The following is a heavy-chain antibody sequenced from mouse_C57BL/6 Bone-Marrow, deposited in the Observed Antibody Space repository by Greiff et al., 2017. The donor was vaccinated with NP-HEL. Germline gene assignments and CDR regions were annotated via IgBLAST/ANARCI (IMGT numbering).Heavy chain of an antibody. J-gene: IGHJ4*01. V-gene: IGHV1-85*01. CDR1: GYTFTSYD. Sequence: QVHVKQSGPELVKPGASVKLSCKASGYTFTSYDINWVKQRPGQGLEWIGWIYPRDGSTKYNEKFKGKATLTVDTSSSTAYMELHSLTSEDSAVYFCFIYDGYYPYAMDYWGQGTSVTVSS. CDR2: IYPRDGST. CDR3: FIYDGYYPYAMDY. D-gene: IGHD2-3*01.